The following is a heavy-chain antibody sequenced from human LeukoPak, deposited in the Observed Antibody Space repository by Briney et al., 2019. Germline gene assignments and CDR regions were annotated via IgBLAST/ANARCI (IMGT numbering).Heavy chain of an antibody. CDR3: ATGSSSRCYGRLDY. CDR1: GFTFSSYG. CDR2: IRYDGSNK. Sequence: GGSLTLFCAACGFTFSSYGMHWARQAPAQGLEWVAFIRYDGSNKYYVDSVKGVFTISRDNSKHTLYPQMNRLRAEDTPAYYCATGSSSRCYGRLDYWGQGTLLPVPS. V-gene: IGHV3-30*02. J-gene: IGHJ4*02. D-gene: IGHD6-19*01.